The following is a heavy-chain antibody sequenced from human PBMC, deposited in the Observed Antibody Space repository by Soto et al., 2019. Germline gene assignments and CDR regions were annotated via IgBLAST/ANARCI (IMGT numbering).Heavy chain of an antibody. CDR1: GFTFSSYA. J-gene: IGHJ4*02. D-gene: IGHD3-22*01. Sequence: SFRLSCAASGFTFSSYAMSWVRQVPGKGLEWVSAISGSGGSTYYADSVKDRFTISRDNSKNTLYLQMNSLRAEDTAVYYCAKGDYYDSSSYYPLDYWGQGTLGTVSS. CDR3: AKGDYYDSSSYYPLDY. V-gene: IGHV3-23*01. CDR2: ISGSGGST.